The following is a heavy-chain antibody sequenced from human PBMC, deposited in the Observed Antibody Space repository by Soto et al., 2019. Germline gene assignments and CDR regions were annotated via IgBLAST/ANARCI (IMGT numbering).Heavy chain of an antibody. D-gene: IGHD6-19*01. CDR2: INHSGST. J-gene: IGHJ4*02. Sequence: SETLSLTCAVYGGSFSGYYWSWIRQPPGKGLEWMGEINHSGSTNYNPSLKSRVTISVDTSKNQFSLKLSSVTAADTAVYYCARVRSTRWPYYLDYWGQGALVT. CDR3: ARVRSTRWPYYLDY. V-gene: IGHV4-34*01. CDR1: GGSFSGYY.